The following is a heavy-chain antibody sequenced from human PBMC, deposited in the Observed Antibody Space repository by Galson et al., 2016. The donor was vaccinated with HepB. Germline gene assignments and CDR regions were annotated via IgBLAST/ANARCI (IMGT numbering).Heavy chain of an antibody. CDR1: GGTFSNFG. V-gene: IGHV1-69*13. CDR2: IIPNLVTA. CDR3: ARSYSYDSGSYATFGT. J-gene: IGHJ5*02. D-gene: IGHD3-10*01. Sequence: SVKVSCKASGGTFSNFGFSWVRRAPGQGLEWLGGIIPNLVTANYAQKFQGRVTITADESTRTVYMELSSLRSEDTALYYCARSYSYDSGSYATFGTWGQGTLITVSS.